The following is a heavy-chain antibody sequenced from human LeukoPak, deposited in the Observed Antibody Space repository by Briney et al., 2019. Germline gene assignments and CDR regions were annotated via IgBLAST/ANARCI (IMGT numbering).Heavy chain of an antibody. J-gene: IGHJ6*03. V-gene: IGHV3-30*02. D-gene: IGHD6-13*01. Sequence: GGSLRLSCAASGFTFSSYGMHWVRQAPGKGLEWVAFIQYDGSNKYYADSVKGRFTISRDNSKNTLYLQMNSLRAEDTAVYYCARERSSSYVETHYYMDVWGKGTTVTVSS. CDR3: ARERSSSYVETHYYMDV. CDR1: GFTFSSYG. CDR2: IQYDGSNK.